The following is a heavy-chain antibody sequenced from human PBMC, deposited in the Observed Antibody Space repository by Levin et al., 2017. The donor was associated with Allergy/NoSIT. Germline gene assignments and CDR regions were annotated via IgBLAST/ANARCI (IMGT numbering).Heavy chain of an antibody. J-gene: IGHJ4*02. CDR3: ARENDYALDY. D-gene: IGHD1-1*01. CDR2: ISPTGDDT. V-gene: IGHV1-46*01. CDR1: GFTFTNYY. Sequence: PWASVKVSCKASGFTFTNYYLHWLRQAPGQGPDWMGRISPTGDDTIYAEKFQGRLIMTRDTSTSTDYLEVSSLTSEDTALYYCARENDYALDYWGRGTLVTVSS.